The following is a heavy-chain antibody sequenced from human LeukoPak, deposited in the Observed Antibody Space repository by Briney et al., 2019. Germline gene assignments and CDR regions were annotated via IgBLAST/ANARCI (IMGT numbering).Heavy chain of an antibody. J-gene: IGHJ4*02. CDR2: IKQDGSEE. CDR3: ARELDGAFDY. D-gene: IGHD4-17*01. V-gene: IGHV3-7*01. CDR1: AFTFSSYW. Sequence: PGGSLRLSCAASAFTFSSYWMSWVRQAPGKGLEWVANIKQDGSEEYYVDSVKGRFTISRDDAKNSLYLQMNSLRTEDTAVYYCARELDGAFDYWGQGTLVTVSS.